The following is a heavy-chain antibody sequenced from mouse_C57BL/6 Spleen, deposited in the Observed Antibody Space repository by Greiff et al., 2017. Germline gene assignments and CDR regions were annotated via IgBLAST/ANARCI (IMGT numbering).Heavy chain of an antibody. V-gene: IGHV1-22*01. CDR2: INPNNGGT. CDR3: ARDLLWLRRSCDY. D-gene: IGHD2-2*01. J-gene: IGHJ2*01. CDR1: GYTFTDYN. Sequence: EVQLQQSGPELVKPGASVKMSCKASGYTFTDYNMHWVTQSHGKSLEWIGYINPNNGGTSYNQKFKGTATLTVNKSSSTAYMELRSLTSEDSAVYYCARDLLWLRRSCDYWGQGTTLTVSS.